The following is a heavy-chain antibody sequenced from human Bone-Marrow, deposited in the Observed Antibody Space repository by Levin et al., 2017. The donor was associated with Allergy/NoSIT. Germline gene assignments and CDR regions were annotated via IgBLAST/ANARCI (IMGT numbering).Heavy chain of an antibody. Sequence: NTSETLSLTCAVSGYSMSSDYYWGWIRQPPGKGLEWIGNINESGSTKYNPSLKSRVTISVDTSKNQFSLQLNSVTAADTAVYFCAREYYMDVWGKGTTVTVSS. CDR3: AREYYMDV. CDR1: GYSMSSDYY. V-gene: IGHV4-38-2*02. CDR2: INESGST. J-gene: IGHJ6*03.